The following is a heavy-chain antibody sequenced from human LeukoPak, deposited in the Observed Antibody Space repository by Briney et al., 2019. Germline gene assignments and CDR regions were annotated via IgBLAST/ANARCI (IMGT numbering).Heavy chain of an antibody. D-gene: IGHD5-12*01. J-gene: IGHJ4*02. CDR3: ARARGYSGYAYFDY. V-gene: IGHV6-1*01. CDR2: TYYRSKWYN. Sequence: SQTLSLTCAISGDSVSSNSAAWNWIRQSPSRGLEWLGRTYYRSKWYNDYAVSVKSRIIINPDTSKNQFSLQLNSVTPDDTAVYYCARARGYSGYAYFDYWGQGTLVTVSS. CDR1: GDSVSSNSAA.